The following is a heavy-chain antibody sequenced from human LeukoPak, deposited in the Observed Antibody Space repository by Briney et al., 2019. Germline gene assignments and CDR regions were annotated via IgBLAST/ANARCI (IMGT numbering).Heavy chain of an antibody. D-gene: IGHD6-13*01. Sequence: GASVKVSCKASGYAFPHYGDLWVRQAPGQTLEWMGWINAGNGADTKYSQKFQARLTMPTDTPATTVYMELNSLRSEDTAVYFCARSGSNWSCDSWGQGTLVTVSS. J-gene: IGHJ4*02. V-gene: IGHV1-3*01. CDR1: GYAFPHYG. CDR2: INAGNGADT. CDR3: ARSGSNWSCDS.